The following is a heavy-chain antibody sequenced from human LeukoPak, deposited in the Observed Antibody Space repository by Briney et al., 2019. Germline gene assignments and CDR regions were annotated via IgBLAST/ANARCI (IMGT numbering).Heavy chain of an antibody. CDR1: GYTFTSYD. V-gene: IGHV1-8*01. CDR2: MNTNSGKT. CDR3: ARGVGIAAAGISWFDP. D-gene: IGHD6-13*01. J-gene: IGHJ5*02. Sequence: SVKLSCKASGYTFTSYDINWVRQATGQGLEWMGWMNTNSGKTGDAQKFQGRVTMTRNTSISKAYMELSSLRSADTAVYYCARGVGIAAAGISWFDPWGQGTLVTVSS.